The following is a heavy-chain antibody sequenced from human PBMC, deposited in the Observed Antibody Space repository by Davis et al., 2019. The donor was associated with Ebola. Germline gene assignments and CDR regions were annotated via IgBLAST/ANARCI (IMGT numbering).Heavy chain of an antibody. Sequence: AASVKVSCKASGYTFTSYYMHWVRQAPGQGLEWMGIINPSGGSTSYAQKFQGRVTMTRDTSTSTVYMELSSPRSEDTAVYYCASPGPVGGSYLHYWGQGTLVTVSS. J-gene: IGHJ4*02. CDR3: ASPGPVGGSYLHY. V-gene: IGHV1-46*01. CDR2: INPSGGST. CDR1: GYTFTSYY. D-gene: IGHD1-26*01.